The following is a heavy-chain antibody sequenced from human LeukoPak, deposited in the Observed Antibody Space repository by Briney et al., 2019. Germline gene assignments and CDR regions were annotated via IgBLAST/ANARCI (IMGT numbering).Heavy chain of an antibody. V-gene: IGHV1-2*02. CDR2: INPNSGGT. CDR1: GYTFTGYY. J-gene: IGHJ4*02. CDR3: ARDPGYSSSWDPPFDY. Sequence: GASVKVSCKASGYTFTGYYMHWVRQAPGQGLEWMGWINPNSGGTNYAQKFQGRVTMTRDTSISTAYMELSRLRSDDTAVYYCARDPGYSSSWDPPFDYWGQGTLVTVSS. D-gene: IGHD6-13*01.